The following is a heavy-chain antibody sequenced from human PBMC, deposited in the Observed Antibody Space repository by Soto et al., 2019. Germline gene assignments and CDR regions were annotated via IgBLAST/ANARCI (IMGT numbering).Heavy chain of an antibody. CDR3: ARDDSYYDFWSGYETPNWFDP. CDR2: ISAYNGNT. J-gene: IGHJ5*02. V-gene: IGHV1-18*01. D-gene: IGHD3-3*01. CDR1: GYTFTSYG. Sequence: ASVKVSCKASGYTFTSYGISWVRQAPGQGLEWMGWISAYNGNTNYAQKLQGRVTMTTDTSTSTAYMELRSLRSDDTAVYYCARDDSYYDFWSGYETPNWFDPWGQGTLVTVSS.